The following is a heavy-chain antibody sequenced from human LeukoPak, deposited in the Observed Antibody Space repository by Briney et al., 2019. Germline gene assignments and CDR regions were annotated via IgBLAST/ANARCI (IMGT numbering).Heavy chain of an antibody. J-gene: IGHJ4*02. V-gene: IGHV3-74*01. Sequence: GGSLRLSCAASGFTFSSYWMHWVRQAPGKGLVWVSRINSDGSTTSYADSVKGRFTISRDNAKNTLYLQMNSLRAEDTAVYYCARDDYGGRGEFDYWGQGTLVTVSS. CDR2: INSDGSTT. D-gene: IGHD4-23*01. CDR3: ARDDYGGRGEFDY. CDR1: GFTFSSYW.